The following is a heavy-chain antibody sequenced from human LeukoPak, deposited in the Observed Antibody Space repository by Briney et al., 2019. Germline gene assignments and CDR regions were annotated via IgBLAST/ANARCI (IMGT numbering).Heavy chain of an antibody. CDR3: ARDTLLGYCSSTSCSVGANAFDI. V-gene: IGHV3-33*08. D-gene: IGHD2-2*01. Sequence: GGSLRLSCAASGFTFSSYAMSWVRQAPGKGLEWVAVIWYDGSNKYYADSVKGRFTISRDNSKNTLYLQMNSLRAEDTAVYYCARDTLLGYCSSTSCSVGANAFDIWGQGTMVTVSS. CDR1: GFTFSSYA. CDR2: IWYDGSNK. J-gene: IGHJ3*02.